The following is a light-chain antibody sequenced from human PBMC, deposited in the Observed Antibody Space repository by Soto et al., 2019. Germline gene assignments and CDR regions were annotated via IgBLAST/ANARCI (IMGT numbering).Light chain of an antibody. Sequence: ANLSSGASQSVSSYFAWYQQKAGQAPPLLIYDATKRVIGIPARFSGSGSGTDFTLTINSLQPDDFATYYCQQYHSYSGTFGQGTKVDIK. CDR3: QQYHSYSGT. V-gene: IGKV3-11*01. J-gene: IGKJ1*01. CDR1: QSVSSY. CDR2: DAT.